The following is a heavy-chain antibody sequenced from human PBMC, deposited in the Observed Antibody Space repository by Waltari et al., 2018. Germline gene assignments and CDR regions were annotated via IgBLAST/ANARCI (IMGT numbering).Heavy chain of an antibody. CDR2: ISGSGDST. V-gene: IGHV3-23*04. CDR1: GFTFRTYA. D-gene: IGHD6-13*01. J-gene: IGHJ6*02. CDR3: AKHHKGSTWYKDYYGMDV. Sequence: EVQLVESGGGLVQPGGSLRLSCAASGFTFRTYAMSLVRQAPGRGLEWVSVISGSGDSTYYADSVKGRFTISRDNSKNTLYLQMNSLRAEDTAVYYCAKHHKGSTWYKDYYGMDVWGQGTTVTVSS.